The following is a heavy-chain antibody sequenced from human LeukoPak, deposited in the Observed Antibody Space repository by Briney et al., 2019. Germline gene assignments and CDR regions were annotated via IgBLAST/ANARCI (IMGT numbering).Heavy chain of an antibody. D-gene: IGHD4-17*01. J-gene: IGHJ4*02. CDR1: GDTFKTYA. V-gene: IGHV1-69*05. Sequence: ASVKVSCKASGDTFKTYAVSWVRQAPGQGLEWMGGILTVFGTTNYEQKFQGRVTITTDESSSTAYMELSSLTSEDTAVYYCVRSRSVTYGFDYWGQGTLVIVSS. CDR2: ILTVFGTT. CDR3: VRSRSVTYGFDY.